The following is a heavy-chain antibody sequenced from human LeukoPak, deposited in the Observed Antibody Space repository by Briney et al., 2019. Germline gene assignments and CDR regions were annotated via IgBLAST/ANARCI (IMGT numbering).Heavy chain of an antibody. CDR3: ARGSRWELPLDY. J-gene: IGHJ4*02. Sequence: SETLSLTCTVSGDSISSSSFYWGWIRQPPGKGLEWIGSIYYSGSTYYDPSLKSRVTISLDTSKNQFSLKLSSVTAADTAVYYCARGSRWELPLDYWGQGTLVTVSS. D-gene: IGHD1-26*01. CDR2: IYYSGST. V-gene: IGHV4-39*07. CDR1: GDSISSSSFY.